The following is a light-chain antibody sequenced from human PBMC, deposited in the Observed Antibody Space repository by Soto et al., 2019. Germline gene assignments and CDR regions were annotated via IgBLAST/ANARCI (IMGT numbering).Light chain of an antibody. CDR1: STDFENYNL. Sequence: QSALTQPASVSGSPGQSITISCTRSSTDFENYNLVSWYQHCPDKAPKLIIYEGTKRPSEISDRFSGSESDTTASLTISWLQAEDEADYYCCSYAHTSRVFGGGTQLTVL. CDR3: CSYAHTSRV. J-gene: IGLJ3*02. CDR2: EGT. V-gene: IGLV2-23*01.